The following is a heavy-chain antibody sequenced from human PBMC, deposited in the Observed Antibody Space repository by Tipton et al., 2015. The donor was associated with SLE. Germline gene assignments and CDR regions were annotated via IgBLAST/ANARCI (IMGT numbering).Heavy chain of an antibody. CDR1: GGSISSGGYY. J-gene: IGHJ2*01. CDR2: IYYSGST. V-gene: IGHV4-61*08. D-gene: IGHD2-21*01. CDR3: ARDGGDYWYFDL. Sequence: TLSLTCTVSGGSISSGGYYWSWIRQHPGKGLEWIGYIYYSGSTNYNPSLKSRVTISVDTSKNHFSLKLSSVTAADTAVYYCARDGGDYWYFDLWGRGTLVTVSS.